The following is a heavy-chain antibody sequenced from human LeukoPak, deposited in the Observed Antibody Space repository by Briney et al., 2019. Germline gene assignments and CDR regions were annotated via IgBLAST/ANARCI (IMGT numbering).Heavy chain of an antibody. D-gene: IGHD3-16*01. CDR1: GFTFSGSA. CDR3: ARRGRLGAFDI. Sequence: SGGSLRLSCAASGFTFSGSAMHWVRQASGKGLEWVGRIRSKANSYATAYAASVKGRFTISRDDSKNTAYLQMNSLKTEDTAVYYCARRGRLGAFDIWGQGTMVTVSS. V-gene: IGHV3-73*01. J-gene: IGHJ3*02. CDR2: IRSKANSYAT.